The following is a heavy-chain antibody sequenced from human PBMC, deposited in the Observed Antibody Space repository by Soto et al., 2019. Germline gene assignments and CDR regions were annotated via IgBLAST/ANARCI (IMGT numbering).Heavy chain of an antibody. CDR2: IYYSGST. D-gene: IGHD3-22*01. Sequence: SETLSLTCTVSGGSISSGGYYWSWIRQHPGKGLEWIGYIYYSGSTYYNPSLKSRVTISVDTSKNQFSLKLSSVTAADTAVYYCARNYYDSSGYLDYWGQGTLVTVSS. CDR1: GGSISSGGYY. CDR3: ARNYYDSSGYLDY. J-gene: IGHJ4*02. V-gene: IGHV4-31*03.